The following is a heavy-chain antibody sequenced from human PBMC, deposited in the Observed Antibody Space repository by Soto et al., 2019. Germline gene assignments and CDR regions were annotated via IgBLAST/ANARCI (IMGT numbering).Heavy chain of an antibody. CDR2: INPSGGSR. V-gene: IGHV1-46*01. CDR3: ARDHALGSNWFDP. J-gene: IGHJ5*02. D-gene: IGHD6-6*01. Sequence: ASVKVSCKASGYTFTSHYIHWVRQAPGQGLEWMGIINPSGGSRSYAQKFQGRVTMTRDTSTSTVHMELSSLRSEDTAVYYCARDHALGSNWFDPWGQGTLVTVSS. CDR1: GYTFTSHY.